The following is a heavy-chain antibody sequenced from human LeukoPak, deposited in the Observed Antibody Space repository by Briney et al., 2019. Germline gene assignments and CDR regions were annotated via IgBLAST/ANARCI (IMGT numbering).Heavy chain of an antibody. CDR1: GFTFSSYS. V-gene: IGHV3-21*01. Sequence: GGSLRLSCAASGFTFSSYSMNWVRQAPGKGLEWVPSISISSSYIYYADSVKGRFTISRDNAKNSLYLQMNSLRAEDTAVYYCARENSGSYGGDDYWGQGTLVTVSS. J-gene: IGHJ4*02. CDR2: ISISSSYI. D-gene: IGHD1-26*01. CDR3: ARENSGSYGGDDY.